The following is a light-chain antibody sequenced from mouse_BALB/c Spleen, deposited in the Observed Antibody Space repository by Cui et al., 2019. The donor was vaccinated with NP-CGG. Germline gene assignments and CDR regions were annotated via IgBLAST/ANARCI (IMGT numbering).Light chain of an antibody. Sequence: QTVVTQESALTTSPGETVTLTCRSSTGPVTTSNYANWVQEKPDHLFTGLIGGTNNRVPGVPARFSGSLIGDKAALTITGAQTEDEAIYFCALWYSNHWVFGGGIKLTVL. J-gene: IGLJ1*01. CDR1: TGPVTTSNY. V-gene: IGLV1*01. CDR3: ALWYSNHWV. CDR2: GTN.